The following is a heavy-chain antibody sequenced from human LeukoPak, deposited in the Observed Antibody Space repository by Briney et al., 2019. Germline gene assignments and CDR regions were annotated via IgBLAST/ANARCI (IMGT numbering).Heavy chain of an antibody. J-gene: IGHJ4*02. CDR1: GSTFSSYS. CDR2: ISSSSSYI. CDR3: ARDLLGLIAAAAYSGIDY. V-gene: IGHV3-21*01. D-gene: IGHD6-13*01. Sequence: GGSLRLSCAASGSTFSSYSMNWVRQAPGKGLEWVSSISSSSSYIYYADSVKGRFTISRDNAKNSLYLQMNSLRAEDTAVYYCARDLLGLIAAAAYSGIDYWGQGTLVTVSS.